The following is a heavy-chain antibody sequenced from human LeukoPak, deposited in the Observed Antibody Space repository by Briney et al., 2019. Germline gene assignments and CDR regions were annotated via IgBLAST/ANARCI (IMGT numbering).Heavy chain of an antibody. Sequence: SETLSLTCTVSAYSISSGYYWGWIRQPPGKGLEWIGSIYHSGSTYYNPSLKSRVTISVDTSKNQFSLKLSSVTATDTAAYYCARTHPDYYYYYMDVWGKGTTVTVSS. J-gene: IGHJ6*03. CDR1: AYSISSGYY. V-gene: IGHV4-38-2*02. CDR2: IYHSGST. CDR3: ARTHPDYYYYYMDV.